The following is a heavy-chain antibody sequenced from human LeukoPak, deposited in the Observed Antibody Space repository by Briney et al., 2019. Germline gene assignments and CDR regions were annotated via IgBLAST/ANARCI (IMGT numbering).Heavy chain of an antibody. J-gene: IGHJ2*01. V-gene: IGHV4-39*01. Sequence: SETLSLTCTVSGGSISSSSYYWGWIRQPPGKGLEWIGNIYYSGSTHYNPSLKSRVTISVDTSKNQSSLKLSSVTAADTAVYYCARPTVVVVAATRWYFDLWGRGTLVTVSS. CDR3: ARPTVVVVAATRWYFDL. CDR2: IYYSGST. D-gene: IGHD2-15*01. CDR1: GGSISSSSYY.